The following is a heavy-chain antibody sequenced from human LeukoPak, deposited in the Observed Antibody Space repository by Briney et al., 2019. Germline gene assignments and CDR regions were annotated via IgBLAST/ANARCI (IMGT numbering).Heavy chain of an antibody. CDR2: MNPNSGNT. V-gene: IGHV1-8*03. CDR1: GYTFTSYD. D-gene: IGHD6-19*01. J-gene: IGHJ3*02. Sequence: ASVKVSCKASGYTFTSYDINWVRQATGRGLEWMGWMNPNSGNTGYAQKFQGRVTITRNTSISTAYMELSSLRSEDTAVYYCARSGWHDAFDIWGQGTMVTVSS. CDR3: ARSGWHDAFDI.